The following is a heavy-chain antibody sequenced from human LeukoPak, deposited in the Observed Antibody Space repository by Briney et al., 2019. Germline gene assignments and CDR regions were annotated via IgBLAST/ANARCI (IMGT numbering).Heavy chain of an antibody. J-gene: IGHJ3*02. CDR2: IYYSGST. D-gene: IGHD3-22*01. CDR1: GGSISSGGYY. Sequence: SETLSLTCTVSGGSISSGGYYWSWIRQHPGKGLEWIGYIYYSGSTYYNPSLKSRVTISVDTSKNQFSLKLSSVTAADTAVYYCARERDRSDAFDIWGQGTMVTVSS. V-gene: IGHV4-31*03. CDR3: ARERDRSDAFDI.